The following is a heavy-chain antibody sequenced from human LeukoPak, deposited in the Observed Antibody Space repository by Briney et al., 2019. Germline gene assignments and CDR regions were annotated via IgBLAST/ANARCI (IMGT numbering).Heavy chain of an antibody. CDR2: IYSGSST. CDR3: AKDRGAMAVAGFDY. CDR1: GFTVSTNY. Sequence: GGSLRLSCAASGFTVSTNYMSWVRQAPGKGLEWVSVIYSGSSTYYADSVKGRFTISRDNSKNTLYLQMNSLRAEDTAVYYCAKDRGAMAVAGFDYWGQGTLVTVSS. J-gene: IGHJ4*02. V-gene: IGHV3-53*01. D-gene: IGHD6-19*01.